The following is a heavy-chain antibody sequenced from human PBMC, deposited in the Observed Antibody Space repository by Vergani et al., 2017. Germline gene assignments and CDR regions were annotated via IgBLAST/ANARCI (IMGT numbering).Heavy chain of an antibody. V-gene: IGHV1-69*01. D-gene: IGHD2-21*01. J-gene: IGHJ3*02. Sequence: QVQLVQSGAEVKKPGSSVKVSCKASGGTFSSYAISWVRQAPGQGLEWVGGIIHIFGKANYAQKFQGRVTITADESTSTAYMELSSLRSEDTAVYYCARLVTSLLSHDAFDIWGQGTMVTVSS. CDR2: IIHIFGKA. CDR3: ARLVTSLLSHDAFDI. CDR1: GGTFSSYA.